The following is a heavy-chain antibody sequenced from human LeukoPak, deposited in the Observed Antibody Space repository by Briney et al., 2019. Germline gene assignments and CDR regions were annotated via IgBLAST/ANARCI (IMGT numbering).Heavy chain of an antibody. CDR3: ARDPYYYDSSEHHFDY. J-gene: IGHJ4*02. CDR1: GFTFSSYS. D-gene: IGHD3-22*01. CDR2: ISSSSSYI. Sequence: PGGSLRLSCAASGFTFSSYSMNWVRQAPGKGLEWVSSISSSSSYIYYADSVKGRFTISRDNAKNSLYLQMNSLRAEDTAVYYCARDPYYYDSSEHHFDYWGQGTLVTVSS. V-gene: IGHV3-21*01.